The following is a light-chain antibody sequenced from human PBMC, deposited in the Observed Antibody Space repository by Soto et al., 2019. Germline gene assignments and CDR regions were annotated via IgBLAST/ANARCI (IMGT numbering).Light chain of an antibody. CDR1: QSVTSNY. J-gene: IGKJ1*01. V-gene: IGKV3-20*01. CDR2: GAS. Sequence: EIVLTQSPGTLSLSPGERATLSCRASQSVTSNYLAWYQQKPGQAPRLLIYGASSRATGIPDRISGSGSGTDFTLTINRLESEDFAVYYCQQYGNSPWTFCRGTKVEIK. CDR3: QQYGNSPWT.